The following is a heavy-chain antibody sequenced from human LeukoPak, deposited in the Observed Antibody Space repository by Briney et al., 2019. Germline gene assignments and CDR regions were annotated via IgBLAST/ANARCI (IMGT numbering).Heavy chain of an antibody. CDR3: ARGGGRKFFGGGAYYYYMDV. V-gene: IGHV4-34*01. Sequence: SETLSLTCAVYGGSFSDYWWTWIRQSPGKGLEWIGEVNHSGRTNYNPSLKSRVSISVDRSKKQFSLKLTSVTAADTAVYYCARGGGRKFFGGGAYYYYMDVWGKGTTVAVSS. CDR2: VNHSGRT. CDR1: GGSFSDYW. J-gene: IGHJ6*03. D-gene: IGHD3-16*01.